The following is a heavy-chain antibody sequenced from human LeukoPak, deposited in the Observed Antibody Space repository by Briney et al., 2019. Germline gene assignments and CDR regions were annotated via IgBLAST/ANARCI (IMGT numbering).Heavy chain of an antibody. CDR3: ATTDGGNSMYNWFDP. CDR1: GGSFSGYY. Sequence: SETLSLTCAVYGGSFSGYYWSWIRQPPGKGLEWIGEINHSGSTNYNPSLKSRVTISVDTSKNQFSLKLSSVTAADTAVYYCATTDGGNSMYNWFDPWGQGTLVTVSS. V-gene: IGHV4-34*01. CDR2: INHSGST. D-gene: IGHD4-23*01. J-gene: IGHJ5*02.